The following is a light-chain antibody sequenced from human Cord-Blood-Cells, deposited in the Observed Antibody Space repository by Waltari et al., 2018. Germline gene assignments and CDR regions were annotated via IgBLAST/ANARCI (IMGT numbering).Light chain of an antibody. V-gene: IGLV8-61*01. J-gene: IGLJ3*02. CDR3: VLYMGSGISV. CDR2: STN. CDR1: SGSVSTSYY. Sequence: QTVVTQEPSFSVSPGGTVTLTCGLSSGSVSTSYYPSWYQQTPGQAPRTLIYSTNPRSSGVPDRFSGSILGNNAALTITGAQADDESDYYCVLYMGSGISVFGGGTKLTVL.